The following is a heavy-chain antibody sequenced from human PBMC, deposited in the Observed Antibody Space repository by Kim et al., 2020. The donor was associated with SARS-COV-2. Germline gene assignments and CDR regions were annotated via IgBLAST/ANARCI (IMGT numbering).Heavy chain of an antibody. J-gene: IGHJ4*02. Sequence: AESVKGRFTISRDDAKKEVYLQMNSLRAEDMAVYYCTRDPARRSDYWGQGTLVTVSS. V-gene: IGHV3-11*06. CDR3: TRDPARRSDY.